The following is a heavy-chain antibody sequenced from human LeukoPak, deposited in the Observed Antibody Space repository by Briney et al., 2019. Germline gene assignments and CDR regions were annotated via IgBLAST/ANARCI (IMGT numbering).Heavy chain of an antibody. V-gene: IGHV4-31*03. Sequence: PSETLSLTCTVSGGSISSGGYYWSWIRQHPGKGLEWIGYIYYSGSTYYNPSLKSRVTISVDTSKNQFSLKLSSVTAADTAVYYCARTGTTYWFDPWGQGTLVTVSS. CDR3: ARTGTTYWFDP. J-gene: IGHJ5*02. CDR2: IYYSGST. CDR1: GGSISSGGYY. D-gene: IGHD1-1*01.